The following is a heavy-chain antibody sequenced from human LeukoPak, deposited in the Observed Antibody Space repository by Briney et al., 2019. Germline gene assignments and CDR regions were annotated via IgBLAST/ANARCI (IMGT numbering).Heavy chain of an antibody. J-gene: IGHJ4*02. D-gene: IGHD3-3*01. V-gene: IGHV1-8*01. CDR3: ARGGITIFGVVIRDFDY. CDR1: GYTFTSYD. Sequence: ASVKVSCKASGYTFTSYDINWVRQATGQGLEWMGWMNPNSGNTGYAQKFQGRVTMTRNTSISTAYMELSSLRSEDTAVYYCARGGITIFGVVIRDFDYWGQGTLVTVSS. CDR2: MNPNSGNT.